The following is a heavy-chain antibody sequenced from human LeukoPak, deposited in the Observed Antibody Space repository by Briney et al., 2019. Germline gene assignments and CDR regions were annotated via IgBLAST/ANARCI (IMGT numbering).Heavy chain of an antibody. CDR1: GDSITGYY. J-gene: IGHJ4*02. CDR2: IYYTGNT. CDR3: ARQTGSGLFTLP. D-gene: IGHD3/OR15-3a*01. Sequence: QTSETLSLTCSVSGDSITGYYWGWIRQPPGKGLEWIGNIYYTGNTYYNSSLKSRVTISIDTSKNQISLRLTSVTAADTAMYYCARQTGSGLFTLPGGQGTLVTVSS. V-gene: IGHV4-39*01.